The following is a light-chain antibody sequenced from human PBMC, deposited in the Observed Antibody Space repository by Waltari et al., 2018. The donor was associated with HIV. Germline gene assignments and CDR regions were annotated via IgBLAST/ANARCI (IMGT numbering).Light chain of an antibody. CDR3: QQANNFPHT. CDR1: QSINGD. V-gene: IGKV1-12*01. Sequence: DIEMTQAPSSISASLGDRVIITCRASQSINGDLAWYQVKPGQAPRLLIFGTFRLESGGPSRFRRSGSDTNVTLTIRRLQFEDFASYFCQQANNFPHTFGQGTTLELK. J-gene: IGKJ2*01. CDR2: GTF.